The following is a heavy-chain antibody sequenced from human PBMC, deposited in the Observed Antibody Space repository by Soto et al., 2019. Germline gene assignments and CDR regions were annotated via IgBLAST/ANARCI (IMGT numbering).Heavy chain of an antibody. D-gene: IGHD2-15*01. CDR2: ITSSGASI. CDR3: ARDGSEGSGEIGYYYYMDV. Sequence: EVQLVESGGGLVKPGGSLRLSCAASGFTFSSYSLNWVRQAPVKGLEWVSSITSSGASIYYADSVKGRFTISRDNAKNSLYLQMNSLRAEDTAVYYCARDGSEGSGEIGYYYYMDVWGKGTTATVSS. J-gene: IGHJ6*03. V-gene: IGHV3-21*01. CDR1: GFTFSSYS.